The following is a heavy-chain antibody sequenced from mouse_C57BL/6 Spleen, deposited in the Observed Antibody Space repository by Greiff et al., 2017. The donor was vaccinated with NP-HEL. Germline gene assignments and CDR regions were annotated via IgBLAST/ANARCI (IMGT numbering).Heavy chain of an antibody. CDR1: GYTFTDYY. CDR2: INPNNGGT. Sequence: VQLKQSGPELVKPGASVKISCKASGYTFTDYYMNWVKQSHGKSLEWIGDINPNNGGTSYNQKFKGKATLTVDKSSSTAYMELRSLTSEDSAVYYCAREDGYYYFDYWGQGTTLTVSS. D-gene: IGHD2-3*01. CDR3: AREDGYYYFDY. J-gene: IGHJ2*01. V-gene: IGHV1-26*01.